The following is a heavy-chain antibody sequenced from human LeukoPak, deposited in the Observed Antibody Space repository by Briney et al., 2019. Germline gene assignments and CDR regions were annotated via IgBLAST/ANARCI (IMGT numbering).Heavy chain of an antibody. CDR3: ARAYSGYDFFDY. J-gene: IGHJ4*02. V-gene: IGHV1-69*13. Sequence: SVKVSCKASGGTFSRYAISWVRQAPGQGLEWMGGIIPIFGTANYAQKFQGRVTITADESTSTAYMEVSSLRSEDTAAYYCARAYSGYDFFDYWGQGILVTVSS. CDR2: IIPIFGTA. CDR1: GGTFSRYA. D-gene: IGHD5-12*01.